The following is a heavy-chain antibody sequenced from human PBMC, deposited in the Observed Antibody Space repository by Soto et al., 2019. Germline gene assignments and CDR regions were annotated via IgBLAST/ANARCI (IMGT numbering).Heavy chain of an antibody. J-gene: IGHJ5*02. D-gene: IGHD3-3*01. CDR3: ASSTYYDFWSGPRGFDP. V-gene: IGHV4-31*03. CDR1: GGYIMGGGCY. Sequence: PVSLTCTVCGGYIMGGGCYWSWIREHTGKGLEWIGYIYYSGSTYYNPSLKSRVTISVDTSKNQFSLKLSSVTAADTAVYYCASSTYYDFWSGPRGFDPWGQGTLVTSPQ. CDR2: IYYSGST.